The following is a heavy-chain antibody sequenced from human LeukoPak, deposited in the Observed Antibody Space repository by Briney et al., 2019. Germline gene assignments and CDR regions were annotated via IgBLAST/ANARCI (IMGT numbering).Heavy chain of an antibody. Sequence: GGSLRLSCAASGFTVSSNYMSWVRQAPGKGLEWVSVIYSGGNTYYADSVKGRFTISRDNAKNSLYLQMNSLRAEDTAVYYCARDPVYYYGSGSYYGAFDYWGQGTLVTVSS. J-gene: IGHJ4*02. CDR3: ARDPVYYYGSGSYYGAFDY. CDR1: GFTVSSNY. CDR2: IYSGGNT. V-gene: IGHV3-53*01. D-gene: IGHD3-10*01.